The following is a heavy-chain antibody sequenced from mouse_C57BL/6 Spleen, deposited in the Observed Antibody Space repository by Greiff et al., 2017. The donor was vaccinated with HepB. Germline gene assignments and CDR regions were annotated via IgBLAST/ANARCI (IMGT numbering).Heavy chain of an antibody. CDR3: ANAHYGSRYDYAMDY. J-gene: IGHJ4*01. Sequence: EVQLQESGGGLVKPGGSLKLSCAASGFTFSDYGMHWVRQAPEKGLEWVAYISSGSSTIYYADTVKGRFTISRDNAKNTLLLQMTSLRSEATAMYYCANAHYGSRYDYAMDYWSQGTSVNVSS. V-gene: IGHV5-17*01. CDR2: ISSGSSTI. D-gene: IGHD1-1*01. CDR1: GFTFSDYG.